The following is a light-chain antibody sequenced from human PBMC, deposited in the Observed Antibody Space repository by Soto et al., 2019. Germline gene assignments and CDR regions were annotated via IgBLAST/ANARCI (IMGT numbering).Light chain of an antibody. CDR1: SSDVGGYNY. V-gene: IGLV2-8*01. CDR3: SSYAGSNNLVV. Sequence: QSALTQPPSASGSPGQSVTISCTGTSSDVGGYNYVSWYQQHPGKAPKLMIYEVSKRRSGVPDRFSGSKSGNTASLTVSGLQAEDEADYYCSSYAGSNNLVVFGGGTKVTVL. CDR2: EVS. J-gene: IGLJ2*01.